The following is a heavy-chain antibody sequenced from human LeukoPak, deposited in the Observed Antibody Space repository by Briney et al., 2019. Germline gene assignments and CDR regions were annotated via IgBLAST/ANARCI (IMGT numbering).Heavy chain of an antibody. V-gene: IGHV1-3*01. CDR3: ARDLPSGVVVSPFDP. CDR1: GYTLTSFA. CDR2: LNAGNGNT. Sequence: ASVKVSRKASGYTLTSFAMHWVRHAPGQRLEWMGWLNAGNGNTKYTQKSQGRVTITRDTHASTPYMELSSLRSEDTPVYYWARDLPSGVVVSPFDPWGQGTLVTVSS. D-gene: IGHD3-22*01. J-gene: IGHJ5*02.